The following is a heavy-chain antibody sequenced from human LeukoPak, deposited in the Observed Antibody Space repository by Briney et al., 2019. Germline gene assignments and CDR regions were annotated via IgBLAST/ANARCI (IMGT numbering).Heavy chain of an antibody. J-gene: IGHJ4*02. V-gene: IGHV3-7*01. D-gene: IGHD4-17*01. CDR2: IKQDGSEK. CDR3: ARDHDYGDYGVGY. CDR1: GFTFRSYW. Sequence: PGGSRRLSCAASGFTFRSYWMSGVRQAPGKGREWVANIKQDGSEKYYVDSVKGRFTISRDNAKNSLYLQMNSLSAEDTAVYYCARDHDYGDYGVGYWGQGTLVTVSS.